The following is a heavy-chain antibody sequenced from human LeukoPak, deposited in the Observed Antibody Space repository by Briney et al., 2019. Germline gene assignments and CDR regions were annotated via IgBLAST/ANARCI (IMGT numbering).Heavy chain of an antibody. CDR2: MNPNSGNT. J-gene: IGHJ5*02. Sequence: ASVKVSCKAFGYTFTSYDINWVRQAAGQGLEWMGWMNPNSGNTGYAQMFQGRVTMTSNTSISTAYMELSSLRFEDTAVYYCARGSRTPLNWFDPWGQGTLVTVSS. CDR1: GYTFTSYD. D-gene: IGHD1-14*01. CDR3: ARGSRTPLNWFDP. V-gene: IGHV1-8*01.